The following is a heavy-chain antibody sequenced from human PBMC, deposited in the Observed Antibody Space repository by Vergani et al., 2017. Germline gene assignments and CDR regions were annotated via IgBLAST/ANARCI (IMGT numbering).Heavy chain of an antibody. J-gene: IGHJ4*02. Sequence: QLQLQESGSGLVKPSQTLSLTCAVSGGSISSGGYSWSWIRQPPGKGLEWIGYIYYSGSTYYNPSLKSRVTISVDTSKNQFSLKLSSVTAADTAVYYCARGRSGSDAPWGQGTLVTVSS. CDR1: GGSISSGGYS. CDR2: IYYSGST. CDR3: ARGRSGSDAP. D-gene: IGHD3-10*01. V-gene: IGHV4-30-2*05.